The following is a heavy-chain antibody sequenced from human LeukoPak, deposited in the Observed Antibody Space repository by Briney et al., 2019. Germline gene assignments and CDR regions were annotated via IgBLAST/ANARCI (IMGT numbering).Heavy chain of an antibody. Sequence: GGSLRLSCAGSGFTFSTYEMNWLRQAPGKGLEWVSYIGSRPTTTYYAESVRDRFTISRDNTKNSVFLQMTSLRADDAAVYFCATSGAYEISWAFNIWGQGTMVAVSS. CDR3: ATSGAYEISWAFNI. D-gene: IGHD3-9*01. CDR2: IGSRPTTT. J-gene: IGHJ3*02. V-gene: IGHV3-48*03. CDR1: GFTFSTYE.